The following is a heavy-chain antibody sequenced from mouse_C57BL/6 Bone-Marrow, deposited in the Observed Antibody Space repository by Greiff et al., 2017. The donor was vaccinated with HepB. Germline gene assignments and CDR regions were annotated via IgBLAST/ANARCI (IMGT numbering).Heavy chain of an antibody. J-gene: IGHJ4*01. CDR1: GYTFTSYW. CDR3: ALYDYDSLYNYAMDY. CDR2: IDPSDSYT. V-gene: IGHV1-59*01. D-gene: IGHD1-1*01. Sequence: QVQLQQPGAELVRPGTSVKLSCKASGYTFTSYWMHWVKQRPGQGLEWIGVIDPSDSYTNYNQKFKGKATLTVDTSSSTAYMQLSSLTSEDSAVYYCALYDYDSLYNYAMDYWGQGTSVTVSS.